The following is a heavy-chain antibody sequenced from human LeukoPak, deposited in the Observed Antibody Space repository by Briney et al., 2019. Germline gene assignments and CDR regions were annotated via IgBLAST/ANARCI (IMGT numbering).Heavy chain of an antibody. Sequence: GASVKVSCKVSGYTLTELSMHWVRQAPGKGLEWMGGFDLEDGETIYAQKFQGRVTMTEDTSTDTAYMELSSLRSEDTAVYYCATPDYYDGSGYYDLDYWGQGTLVTVSS. D-gene: IGHD3-22*01. V-gene: IGHV1-24*01. CDR1: GYTLTELS. CDR2: FDLEDGET. J-gene: IGHJ4*02. CDR3: ATPDYYDGSGYYDLDY.